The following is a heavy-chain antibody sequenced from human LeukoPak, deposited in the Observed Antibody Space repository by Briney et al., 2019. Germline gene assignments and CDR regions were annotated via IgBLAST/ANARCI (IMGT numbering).Heavy chain of an antibody. Sequence: PSETLSLTCAVYGGSFSGYYWSWIRQPPGKGLEWIGEINHSGSTNYNPSLKSRVTISVDTSKNQFSLKLSSVTAADTAVYYCARVGEDYGDFPLFDYWGQGTLVTVSS. CDR2: INHSGST. J-gene: IGHJ4*02. CDR1: GGSFSGYY. V-gene: IGHV4-34*01. CDR3: ARVGEDYGDFPLFDY. D-gene: IGHD4-17*01.